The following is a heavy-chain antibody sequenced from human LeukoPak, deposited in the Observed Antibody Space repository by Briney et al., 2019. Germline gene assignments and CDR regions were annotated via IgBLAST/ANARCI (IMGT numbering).Heavy chain of an antibody. Sequence: PSETLSLTCAVYGGSFSGYYWSWIRQPPGKGLEWIGEINHSGSTNYNPSLKSRVTISVDTSKNQFSLKLSSVTAADTAVYYCARFGSDMITFGGVRTRYNWFDPWGQGTLVTVSS. V-gene: IGHV4-34*01. D-gene: IGHD3-16*01. CDR1: GGSFSGYY. CDR3: ARFGSDMITFGGVRTRYNWFDP. CDR2: INHSGST. J-gene: IGHJ5*02.